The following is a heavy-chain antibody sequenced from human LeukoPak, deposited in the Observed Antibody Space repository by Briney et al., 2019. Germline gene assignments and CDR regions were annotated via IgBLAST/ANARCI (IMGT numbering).Heavy chain of an antibody. CDR1: GGSISGYY. V-gene: IGHV4-4*09. Sequence: SETLSLTCTVSGGSISGYYWSWIRQPPGKGLEWIGYIYTSGTTTYNPSLKSRVTISLDTSKNQFSLNLTSVTATDTAVYYCARRTYYYGSGGVTYYYYMDVWGKGTTVTVSS. D-gene: IGHD3-10*01. J-gene: IGHJ6*03. CDR2: IYTSGTT. CDR3: ARRTYYYGSGGVTYYYYMDV.